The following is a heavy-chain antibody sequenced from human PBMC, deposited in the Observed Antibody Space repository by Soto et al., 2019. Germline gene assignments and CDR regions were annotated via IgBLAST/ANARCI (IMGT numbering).Heavy chain of an antibody. D-gene: IGHD4-17*01. CDR3: ASDRTVGVHRSLHI. Sequence: SETRTCAGPVPGSAFSSYDWSWIRQSPGKALEYIGYIYYIGSTNYNPSLTSRLIGSTNYNPSLRSRVTISGDASKHQFSLNLSYVPAADTGVHYCASDRTVGVHRSLHIWGQGTMVTVSS. CDR2: IYYIGST. J-gene: IGHJ3*02. CDR1: GSAFSSYD. V-gene: IGHV4-59*01.